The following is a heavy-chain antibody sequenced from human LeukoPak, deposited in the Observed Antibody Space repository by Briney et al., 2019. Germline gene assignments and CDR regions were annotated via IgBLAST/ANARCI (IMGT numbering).Heavy chain of an antibody. CDR2: IKQDGSEK. CDR1: GFTQSSYW. V-gene: IGHV3-7*01. Sequence: RGGALSLSCAASGFTQSSYWMSWLRRAPGEGLEWVANIKQDGSEKYYVDSMKGRFTISTDNAKNSRYRQMNSLIAEGTSVHYCGSDYGEEGYWGQGTLVTVSS. D-gene: IGHD4-17*01. J-gene: IGHJ4*02. CDR3: GSDYGEEGY.